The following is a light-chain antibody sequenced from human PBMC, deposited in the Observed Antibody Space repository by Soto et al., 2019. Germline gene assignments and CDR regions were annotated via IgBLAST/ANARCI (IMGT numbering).Light chain of an antibody. CDR2: DNN. V-gene: IGLV1-51*01. Sequence: QSVLTQPPSVSAAPGQKVTISCSGSSSNIGNNYVSWYQQLPGTAPKLLIYDNNKRPSGIPDRFSGSKSGTSATLGITGLQTGDEADDYCGTWDSSLSAGVVFGGGTQLTVL. J-gene: IGLJ2*01. CDR3: GTWDSSLSAGVV. CDR1: SSNIGNNY.